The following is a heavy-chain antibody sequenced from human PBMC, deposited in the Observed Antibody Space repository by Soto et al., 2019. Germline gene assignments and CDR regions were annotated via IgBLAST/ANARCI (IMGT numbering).Heavy chain of an antibody. V-gene: IGHV4-59*08. CDR3: ARLRYSTGWTFHFDS. Sequence: SETLSLNCSGSPESPRQYFWSWVRQPPGKGLEWIGNIYYTGTTNYNPSLKSRVTMSVNPSNTQFSLRLTSVTAADTAMYYCARLRYSTGWTFHFDSWGLGTLVTVSS. CDR2: IYYTGTT. D-gene: IGHD6-19*01. J-gene: IGHJ4*02. CDR1: PESPRQYF.